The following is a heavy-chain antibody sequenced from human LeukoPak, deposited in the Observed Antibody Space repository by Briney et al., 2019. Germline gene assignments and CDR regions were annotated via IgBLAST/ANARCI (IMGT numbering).Heavy chain of an antibody. V-gene: IGHV3-74*01. CDR3: ASSGIGHYYFDF. CDR2: IPNDGSDT. Sequence: SGGSLRLSCVASGFTLSNYWMHWLRQVPGKGLMWVARIPNDGSDTGYADSVKGRFTISRDDAKNTLSLQMNSLRAEDTAVYYCASSGIGHYYFDFWGQGALVTVSS. J-gene: IGHJ4*02. D-gene: IGHD3-10*01. CDR1: GFTLSNYW.